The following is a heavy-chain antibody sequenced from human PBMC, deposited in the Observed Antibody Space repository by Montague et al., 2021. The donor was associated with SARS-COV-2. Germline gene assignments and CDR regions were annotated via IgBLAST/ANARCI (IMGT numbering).Heavy chain of an antibody. J-gene: IGHJ2*01. CDR3: ARDLGGYFDL. V-gene: IGHV3-30*04. CDR1: GFTFSSYA. Sequence: SLRLSCAASGFTFSSYAMHWVRQAPGKGLERVAVISYDGSNKYYADSAKGRFTISRDNSKNTLYLQMNSLRAEDTTVYYCARDLGGYFDLWGRGTLVTVSS. D-gene: IGHD1-26*01. CDR2: ISYDGSNK.